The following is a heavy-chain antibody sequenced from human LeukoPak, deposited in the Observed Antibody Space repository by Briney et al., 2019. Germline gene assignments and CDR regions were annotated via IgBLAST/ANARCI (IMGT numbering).Heavy chain of an antibody. V-gene: IGHV4-59*01. D-gene: IGHD3-22*01. CDR2: IYYSGST. CDR1: GGSISSYY. J-gene: IGHJ4*02. Sequence: SETLSLTCTVSGGSISSYYWSWIRQPPGKGLEWIGYIYYSGSTNYNPSLKSRVTISVDTSKNQFSLKLSSVTAADTAVYYCARVHGPYYYDSSGYHLEYWGQGTLVTVS. CDR3: ARVHGPYYYDSSGYHLEY.